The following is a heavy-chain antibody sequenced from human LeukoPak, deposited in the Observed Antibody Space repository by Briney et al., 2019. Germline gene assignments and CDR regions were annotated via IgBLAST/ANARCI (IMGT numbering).Heavy chain of an antibody. J-gene: IGHJ4*02. CDR1: GYTFTSYY. Sequence: ASVKVSCKASGYTFTSYYMYWVRQAPGQGLEWMGIINPSGGSTSYAQKFQGRVTMTRDTSTSTAYMELSSLRSEDTAVYYCARDSGMVRGTVDYWGQGTLVTVSS. CDR3: ARDSGMVRGTVDY. CDR2: INPSGGST. V-gene: IGHV1-46*01. D-gene: IGHD3-10*01.